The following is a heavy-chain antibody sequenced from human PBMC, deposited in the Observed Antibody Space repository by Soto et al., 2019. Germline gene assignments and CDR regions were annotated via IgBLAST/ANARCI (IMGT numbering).Heavy chain of an antibody. V-gene: IGHV4-31*03. CDR3: ARATGTLRSRNCDY. CDR1: GGSISTVGHY. CDR2: IYHTGST. J-gene: IGHJ4*02. Sequence: SETLSLTCSVSGGSISTVGHYWTWIRQPPGKGLEWIGSIYHTGSTYYSKSLRSRLTMPVDTSKSQFSLRLSSVTAADTAVYYCARATGTLRSRNCDYWGQGSLVTVSS. D-gene: IGHD1-1*01.